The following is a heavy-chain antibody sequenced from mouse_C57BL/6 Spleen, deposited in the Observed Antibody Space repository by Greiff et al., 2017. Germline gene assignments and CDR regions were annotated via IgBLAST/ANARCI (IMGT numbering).Heavy chain of an antibody. D-gene: IGHD1-2*01. J-gene: IGHJ2*01. CDR3: ARGGTTALFDC. V-gene: IGHV1-82*01. CDR1: GYAFSSPW. CDR2: IYPGDGDT. Sequence: VQLQQSGPELVKPGASVKISCKASGYAFSSPWMNWVKQRPGKGLEWIGRIYPGDGDTNYNGKFKGKATLTADKSSSTAYMQLSSLTSEDAAVYFCARGGTTALFDCWGQGTTLTVSS.